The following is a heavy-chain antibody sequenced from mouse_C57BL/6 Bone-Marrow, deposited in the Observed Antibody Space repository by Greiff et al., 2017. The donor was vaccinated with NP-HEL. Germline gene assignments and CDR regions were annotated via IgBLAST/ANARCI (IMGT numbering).Heavy chain of an antibody. Sequence: DVMLVESGGGLVKPGGSLKLSCAASGFTFSSYAMSWVRQTPEKRLEWVATISAGGSYTSYPDNVKGRFTISRDNAKNNLYLQMSHLMSEDTAMYYCATPYYFDDWGQGTTLTVSS. V-gene: IGHV5-4*03. J-gene: IGHJ2*01. CDR1: GFTFSSYA. CDR3: ATPYYFDD. CDR2: ISAGGSYT.